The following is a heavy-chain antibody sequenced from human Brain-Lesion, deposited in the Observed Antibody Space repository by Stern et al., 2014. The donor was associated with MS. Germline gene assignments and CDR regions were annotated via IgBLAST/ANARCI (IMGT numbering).Heavy chain of an antibody. CDR1: GGSVSSNSYA. CDR2: IYYSGNT. J-gene: IGHJ5*02. Sequence: QVQLGQSGPGLVKPSETLSLTCTVAGGSVSSNSYAWAWIRQPPGKGLEWIGTIYYSGNTYYSPSLKSRLTISLDTSKNQFSLQLRSVTAADTAVYYCAGEEDIRYCSGGSCTGNWFDPWGQGTLVTVSS. V-gene: IGHV4-39*01. D-gene: IGHD2-15*01. CDR3: AGEEDIRYCSGGSCTGNWFDP.